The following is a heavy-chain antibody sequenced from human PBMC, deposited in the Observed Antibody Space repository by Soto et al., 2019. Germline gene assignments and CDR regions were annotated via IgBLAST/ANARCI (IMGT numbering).Heavy chain of an antibody. D-gene: IGHD6-19*01. V-gene: IGHV3-21*01. CDR1: GFTFSSYS. Sequence: GGSLRLSCAAYGFTFSSYSMNWVRQAPGKGLEWVSSISSSSSYIYYADSVKGRFTISRDNAKNSLYLQMNSLRAEDTAVYYCARDRLYSSGWPLVWGQGTLVTVSS. J-gene: IGHJ4*02. CDR3: ARDRLYSSGWPLV. CDR2: ISSSSSYI.